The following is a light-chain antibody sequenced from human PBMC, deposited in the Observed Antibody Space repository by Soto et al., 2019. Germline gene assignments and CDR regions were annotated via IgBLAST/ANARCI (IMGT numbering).Light chain of an antibody. V-gene: IGKV2-24*01. CDR3: MQSTQFPWT. CDR2: TIS. Sequence: DIVMTQTPLSSPVTPGQPASISCRSSQSLVHSDGRTYLSWLHQRPGQPPRLLIYTISNRFSGVPDRISGCGAGTYFILKISTVEADAVGVYYCMQSTQFPWTLRQGTKVDIK. J-gene: IGKJ1*01. CDR1: QSLVHSDGRTY.